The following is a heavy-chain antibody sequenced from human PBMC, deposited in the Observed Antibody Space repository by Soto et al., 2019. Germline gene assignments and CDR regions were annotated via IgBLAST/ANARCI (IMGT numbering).Heavy chain of an antibody. CDR3: AGDRWAGVPGHVDP. J-gene: IGHJ5*02. CDR1: GFTFGSYA. Sequence: QVQLVESGGGVVQPGRSLRLSCAASGFTFGSYAMHWVRQAPGKGLEWVAVISHDGNNQYYADSVKGRFTISRDNSKNPPFLQMGRLRPEGTAVYYCAGDRWAGVPGHVDPGGQGTLVTVSS. D-gene: IGHD1-26*01. CDR2: ISHDGNNQ. V-gene: IGHV3-30-3*01.